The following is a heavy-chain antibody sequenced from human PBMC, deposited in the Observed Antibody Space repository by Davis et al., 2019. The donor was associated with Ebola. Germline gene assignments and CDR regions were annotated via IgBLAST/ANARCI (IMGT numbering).Heavy chain of an antibody. J-gene: IGHJ6*02. D-gene: IGHD4-17*01. V-gene: IGHV1-18*01. Sequence: AASVKVSCKASGYTFTSYGISWVRQAPGQGLEWMGWISAYNGNTNYAQKLQGRVTMTTDTSTSTAYMELRSLRSDDTAVYYCAREYGDYGSLYYYGMDVWGQGTTVTASS. CDR2: ISAYNGNT. CDR3: AREYGDYGSLYYYGMDV. CDR1: GYTFTSYG.